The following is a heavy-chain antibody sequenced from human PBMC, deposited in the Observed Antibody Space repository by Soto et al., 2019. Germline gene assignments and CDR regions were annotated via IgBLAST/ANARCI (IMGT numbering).Heavy chain of an antibody. Sequence: SETLSLTCTVSGDTSTSYYWGWIRQAPGKGLEWIGHIHNSGTSTHNPSLNGRVTISIDMSKKQFSLKLTSLTSADTAVYYCARDFYDSVGYTWFDXWSQGTLVTVSX. V-gene: IGHV4-59*01. J-gene: IGHJ5*01. CDR3: ARDFYDSVGYTWFDX. CDR2: IHNSGTS. D-gene: IGHD3-22*01. CDR1: GDTSTSYY.